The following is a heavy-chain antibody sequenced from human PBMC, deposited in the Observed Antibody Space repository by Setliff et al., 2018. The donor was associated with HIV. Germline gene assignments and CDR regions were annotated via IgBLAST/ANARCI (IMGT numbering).Heavy chain of an antibody. CDR1: GFTFSTYS. CDR2: IGGAYDGNT. D-gene: IGHD1-26*01. J-gene: IGHJ4*02. Sequence: GSLRLSCAASGFTFSTYSMVWVRQAPGQGLEWVSGIGGAYDGNTYHADSVKGRFTIFRENSKNIVYLQMSNLRAEDTALYYCAKVMITTTWAFDFWGTGTPVTVSS. V-gene: IGHV3-23*01. CDR3: AKVMITTTWAFDF.